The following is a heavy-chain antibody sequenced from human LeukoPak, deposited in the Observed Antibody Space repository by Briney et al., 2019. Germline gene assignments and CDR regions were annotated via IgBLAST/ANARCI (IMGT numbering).Heavy chain of an antibody. CDR1: GYTFTSYY. Sequence: ASVKVSCKASGYTFTSYYMHWVRQAPGQGLEWMGIINPSGGSTSYAQKSQGRVTMTRDTSTSTVYMELSSLRSEDTAVYYCARGGRSSGYYWRFDYWGQGTLVTVSS. J-gene: IGHJ4*02. CDR3: ARGGRSSGYYWRFDY. V-gene: IGHV1-46*01. D-gene: IGHD3-22*01. CDR2: INPSGGST.